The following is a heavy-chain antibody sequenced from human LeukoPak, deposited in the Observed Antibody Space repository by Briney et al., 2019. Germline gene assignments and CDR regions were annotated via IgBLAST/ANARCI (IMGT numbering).Heavy chain of an antibody. CDR1: GVSISSSSYY. CDR2: IYYGGNT. V-gene: IGHV4-39*07. J-gene: IGHJ4*02. D-gene: IGHD3-10*01. Sequence: PSETLSLTCTVSGVSISSSSYYWGWIRQPPGKGLEWIGSIYYGGNTYYNPSLKSRVTISVDTSKNQFSLKLSSVTAADTAVYYCARDSGYGSGSYYTFDYWGQGTLVTVSS. CDR3: ARDSGYGSGSYYTFDY.